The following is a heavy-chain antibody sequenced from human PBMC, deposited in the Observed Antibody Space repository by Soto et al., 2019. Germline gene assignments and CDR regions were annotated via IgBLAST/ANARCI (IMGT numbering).Heavy chain of an antibody. Sequence: SETLSLTCTVSGGSISSYYWSWIRQPPGKGLEWIGYIYYSGSTNYNPSLKSRVTISVDTSKNQFSLKLSSVTAADTAVYYCARGDVVVTAIYFDYWGQGTLVTVSS. CDR3: ARGDVVVTAIYFDY. CDR2: IYYSGST. V-gene: IGHV4-59*01. J-gene: IGHJ4*02. D-gene: IGHD2-21*02. CDR1: GGSISSYY.